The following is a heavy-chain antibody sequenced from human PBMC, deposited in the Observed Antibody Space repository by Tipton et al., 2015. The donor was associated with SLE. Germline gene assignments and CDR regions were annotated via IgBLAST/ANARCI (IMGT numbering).Heavy chain of an antibody. Sequence: TLSLTCTVSGYSMSSGYLWGWIRQPPGEGLEWIGSLYHSGITYYNPSLKSRITISVDTSKNQFSLRLISVTAADTAVYYCARVRATGQQRHYYFDYWGQGTLVPVSS. CDR1: GYSMSSGYL. CDR3: ARVRATGQQRHYYFDY. J-gene: IGHJ4*02. D-gene: IGHD1/OR15-1a*01. V-gene: IGHV4-38-2*02. CDR2: LYHSGIT.